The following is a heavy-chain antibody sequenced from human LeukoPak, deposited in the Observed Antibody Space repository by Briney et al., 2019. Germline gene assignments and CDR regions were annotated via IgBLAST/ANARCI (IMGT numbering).Heavy chain of an antibody. CDR3: ARDHMGYCSSTSCYGYGGYYYYGMDV. D-gene: IGHD2-2*01. V-gene: IGHV3-53*01. Sequence: GGSLRLSCAASGFTFSSYAMNWVRQAPGKGLEWVSVIYSGGSTYYADSVKGRFTISRDNSKNTLYLQMNSLRAEDTAVYYCARDHMGYCSSTSCYGYGGYYYYGMDVWGQGTTVTVSS. CDR1: GFTFSSYA. CDR2: IYSGGST. J-gene: IGHJ6*02.